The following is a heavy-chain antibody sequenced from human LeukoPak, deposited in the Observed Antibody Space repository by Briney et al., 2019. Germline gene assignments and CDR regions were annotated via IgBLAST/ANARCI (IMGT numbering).Heavy chain of an antibody. CDR1: GFTFSSYE. CDR2: ISSSGSTI. CDR3: ARGSVYYYDSSGHWGY. V-gene: IGHV3-48*03. J-gene: IGHJ4*02. D-gene: IGHD3-22*01. Sequence: PGGSLRLSCAASGFTFSSYEMNWVRQAPGKGPERVSYISSSGSTIYYADSVKGRFTISRDNAKNSLYLQMNSLRAEDTAVYYCARGSVYYYDSSGHWGYWGQGTLVTVSS.